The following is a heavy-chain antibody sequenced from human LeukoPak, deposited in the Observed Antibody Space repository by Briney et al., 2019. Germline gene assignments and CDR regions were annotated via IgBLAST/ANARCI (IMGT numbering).Heavy chain of an antibody. CDR3: ASGVQLWFPFDY. Sequence: GGSLRLSCAASGFTFSSYAVHWVRQAPGKGLEWVAVISYDGSNKYYADSVKGRFTISRDNSKNTLYLQMNSLRAEDTAVYYCASGVQLWFPFDYWGQGTLVTVSS. CDR2: ISYDGSNK. D-gene: IGHD5-18*01. CDR1: GFTFSSYA. J-gene: IGHJ4*02. V-gene: IGHV3-30-3*01.